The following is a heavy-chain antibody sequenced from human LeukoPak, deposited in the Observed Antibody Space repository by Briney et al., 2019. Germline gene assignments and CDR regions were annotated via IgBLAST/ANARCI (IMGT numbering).Heavy chain of an antibody. J-gene: IGHJ4*02. CDR3: ASLGRDGYNEPFDY. CDR1: GYTLTELS. Sequence: ASVKVSCKVSGYTLTELSMHWVRQAPGKGVEWMGGFDPEDGETIYAQKFQGRVTMTEDTSTDTAYMELSSLRSEDTAVYYCASLGRDGYNEPFDYWGQGTLVTVSS. D-gene: IGHD5-24*01. V-gene: IGHV1-24*01. CDR2: FDPEDGET.